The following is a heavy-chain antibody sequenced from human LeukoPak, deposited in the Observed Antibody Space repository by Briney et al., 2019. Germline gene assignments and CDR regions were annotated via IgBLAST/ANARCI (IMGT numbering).Heavy chain of an antibody. V-gene: IGHV3-74*01. Sequence: GGSPRLSCTASGFSFSGHWMHWARQLPGKGLVWVSRISPTGSTTSYADSVKGRFTVSRDNAKNTLYLQVNNLRAEDTAVYYCARGPNSNWSGLDFWGQGTLLTVSS. D-gene: IGHD6-6*01. CDR1: GFSFSGHW. J-gene: IGHJ4*02. CDR3: ARGPNSNWSGLDF. CDR2: ISPTGSTT.